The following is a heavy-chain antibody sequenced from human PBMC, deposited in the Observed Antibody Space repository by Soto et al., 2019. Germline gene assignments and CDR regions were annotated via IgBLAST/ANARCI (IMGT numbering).Heavy chain of an antibody. Sequence: SETLSLTCTVSGGSISSYYWSWIRQPPGKGLEWIGYIYYSGSTNYNPSLKSRVTISVDTSKNQFSLKLSSVTAADTAVYYCARDQRWGGWFDPWGQGTLVTVSS. CDR3: ARDQRWGGWFDP. D-gene: IGHD1-26*01. CDR1: GGSISSYY. V-gene: IGHV4-59*01. CDR2: IYYSGST. J-gene: IGHJ5*02.